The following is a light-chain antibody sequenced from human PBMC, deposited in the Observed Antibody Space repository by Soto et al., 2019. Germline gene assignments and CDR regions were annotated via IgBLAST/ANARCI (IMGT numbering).Light chain of an antibody. J-gene: IGLJ1*01. CDR3: CSYAGSYTYI. V-gene: IGLV2-11*01. CDR2: DVT. CDR1: YSDVGTFYF. Sequence: QSALTQPRSVSGSPGQSVTISCTGGYSDVGTFYFVSWYQQYPGKGPKLIIYDVTERPSGVPDRFSGSKSGNTASLTISGLQAEDEADYYCCSYAGSYTYIFGSGTKVTVL.